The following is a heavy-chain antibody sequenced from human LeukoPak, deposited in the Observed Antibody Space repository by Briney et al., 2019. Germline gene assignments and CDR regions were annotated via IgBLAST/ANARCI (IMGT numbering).Heavy chain of an antibody. Sequence: GRSLRLSCAASGFSVTSNHMNWVRQAPGKGLEWVSIIYTGGTTHYADSLNDRFTISRDDSINTLYLQMNSLRAEDTAVYYCARDSSSYYFDYWGQGTLVTVSS. V-gene: IGHV3-66*01. CDR2: IYTGGTT. J-gene: IGHJ4*02. CDR3: ARDSSSYYFDY. CDR1: GFSVTSNH. D-gene: IGHD6-6*01.